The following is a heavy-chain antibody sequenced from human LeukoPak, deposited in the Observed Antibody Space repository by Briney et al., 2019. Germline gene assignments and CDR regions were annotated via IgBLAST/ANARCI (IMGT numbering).Heavy chain of an antibody. V-gene: IGHV4-59*01. CDR2: IYYSGST. CDR3: ARATFQGIAAAGTGAFDY. D-gene: IGHD6-13*01. J-gene: IGHJ4*02. Sequence: SGTPFPTLTVSGGSLSSFYWGWIREPPGEGLGWIWDIYYSGSTNYNPSLKSRVTISVDTSKNQFSLKLSSVTAADTAVYYCARATFQGIAAAGTGAFDYWGQGTLVTVSS. CDR1: GGSLSSFY.